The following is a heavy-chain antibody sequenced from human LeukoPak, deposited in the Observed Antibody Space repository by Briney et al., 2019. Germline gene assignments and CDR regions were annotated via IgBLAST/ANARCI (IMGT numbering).Heavy chain of an antibody. CDR1: GFTFRNYV. CDR2: INSDGSST. Sequence: GGSLRLSCAASGFTFRNYVIHWVRQAPGKGLVWVSRINSDGSSTSYADSVKGRFTISRDNAKNTLYLQMNSLRAEDTAVYYCARDRTNLDYWGRGTLVTVSS. V-gene: IGHV3-74*01. J-gene: IGHJ4*02. CDR3: ARDRTNLDY. D-gene: IGHD2-2*01.